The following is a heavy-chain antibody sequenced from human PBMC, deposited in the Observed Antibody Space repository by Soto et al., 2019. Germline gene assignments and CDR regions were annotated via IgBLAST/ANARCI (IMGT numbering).Heavy chain of an antibody. CDR2: IYYSGST. V-gene: IGHV4-59*01. CDR1: GGSISSYY. J-gene: IGHJ4*02. Sequence: SETLSLTCTVSGGSISSYYLSWIRQPPGKGLEWIGYIYYSGSTNYNPSLKSRVTISVDTSKNQFSLKLSSVTAADTAVYYCARDNGYSYGYGLDYWGQGTLVTVSS. CDR3: ARDNGYSYGYGLDY. D-gene: IGHD5-18*01.